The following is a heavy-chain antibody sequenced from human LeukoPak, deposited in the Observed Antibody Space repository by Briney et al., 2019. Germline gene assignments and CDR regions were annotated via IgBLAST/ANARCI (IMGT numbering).Heavy chain of an antibody. CDR1: GFTFSSYW. D-gene: IGHD5-24*01. J-gene: IGHJ4*02. CDR2: INSDGSST. CDR3: VRAGEMATALFDY. Sequence: GGSLRLSCVASGFTFSSYWMHWVRQAPGKGLVWVSRINSDGSSTSYADSVKGRFTISRDDAKNTLYLQMDSLRAEDTAVYYCVRAGEMATALFDYWGQGTLVTVSS. V-gene: IGHV3-74*01.